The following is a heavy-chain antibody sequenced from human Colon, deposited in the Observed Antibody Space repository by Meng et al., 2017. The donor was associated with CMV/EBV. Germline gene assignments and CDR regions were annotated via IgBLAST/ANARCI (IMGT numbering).Heavy chain of an antibody. D-gene: IGHD3-16*01. Sequence: QVQLVMAGAEVRMPGASVKFSCKASGYSLTGYSIHWVRQAPGQGLEWMGWMDPTTGRTDYAQKFQGTVTMTRDTSISTAYLELSRLTSDDTAVYYCASHSSYVWGSHHWGQGTLVTVSS. V-gene: IGHV1-2*02. CDR3: ASHSSYVWGSHH. J-gene: IGHJ1*01. CDR2: MDPTTGRT. CDR1: GYSLTGYS.